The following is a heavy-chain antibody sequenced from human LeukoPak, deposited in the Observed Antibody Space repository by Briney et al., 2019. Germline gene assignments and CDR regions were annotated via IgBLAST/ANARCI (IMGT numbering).Heavy chain of an antibody. V-gene: IGHV3-9*01. CDR1: GFTFDDYA. J-gene: IGHJ4*02. CDR2: ISWNSGSI. Sequence: PGRSLRLSCAASGFTFDDYAMHWVRQAPGKGLEWVSGISWNSGSIGYADSAKGRFTISRDNAKNSLYLQMNSLRAEDTALYYCAKDINYGDHGGLDYWGQGTLVTVSS. D-gene: IGHD4-17*01. CDR3: AKDINYGDHGGLDY.